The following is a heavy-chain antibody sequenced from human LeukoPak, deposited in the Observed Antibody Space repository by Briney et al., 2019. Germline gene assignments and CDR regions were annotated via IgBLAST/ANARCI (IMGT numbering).Heavy chain of an antibody. CDR1: GGSVSSSSYY. Sequence: PSETLTLTCTVSGGSVSSSSYYWGWIRQPPGKGLEWVGCIYNSGSTYYDPSLKSRVTISVDTSKNQVSLKVNSVTAADTAVYYCARRGSSGRSFDYWGQGTLVIVSS. V-gene: IGHV4-39*01. D-gene: IGHD6-25*01. CDR3: ARRGSSGRSFDY. J-gene: IGHJ4*02. CDR2: IYNSGST.